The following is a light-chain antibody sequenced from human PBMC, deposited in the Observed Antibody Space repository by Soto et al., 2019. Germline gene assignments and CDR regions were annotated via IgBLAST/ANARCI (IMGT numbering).Light chain of an antibody. Sequence: DVVITHSPLSRPVTLVQAASISFMSNQSLVHSDGIAYFSWFQQRPGRSPRRLIYKVSNRDSGVPARFSGSGSGTDFALKISRVEAEDVGVYYCMQGTHWPITFGQGTRLENK. V-gene: IGKV2-30*02. J-gene: IGKJ5*01. CDR1: QSLVHSDGIAY. CDR2: KVS. CDR3: MQGTHWPIT.